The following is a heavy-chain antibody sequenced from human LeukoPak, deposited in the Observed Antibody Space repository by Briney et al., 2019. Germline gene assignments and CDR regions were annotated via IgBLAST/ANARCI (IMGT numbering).Heavy chain of an antibody. CDR2: IYTSGST. D-gene: IGHD3-22*01. V-gene: IGHV4-4*07. Sequence: SETLSLTCTVSGGSISSYYWSWIRQPAGKGLEWIGRIYTSGSTNYNPSLKSRVTMSVDTSKNQLSLKLSSVTAADTAVYYCARDVYYYDSSGYYRYYGMDVWGQGTTVTVSS. CDR3: ARDVYYYDSSGYYRYYGMDV. CDR1: GGSISSYY. J-gene: IGHJ6*02.